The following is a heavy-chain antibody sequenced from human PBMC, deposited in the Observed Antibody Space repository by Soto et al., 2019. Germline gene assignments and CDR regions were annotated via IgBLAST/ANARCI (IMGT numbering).Heavy chain of an antibody. V-gene: IGHV4-34*01. CDR1: CGKCRDYY. J-gene: IGHJ4*02. Sequence: VFCGKCRDYYCSWIRKPQGKGLEWIGEINHSGITNSNPSLKSRVTISVDTSKNQFSLKLSSVTAADTAVYYCARDRSTVTTVEYFDYWGKGSLVTVSS. CDR3: ARDRSTVTTVEYFDY. CDR2: INHSGIT. D-gene: IGHD4-17*01.